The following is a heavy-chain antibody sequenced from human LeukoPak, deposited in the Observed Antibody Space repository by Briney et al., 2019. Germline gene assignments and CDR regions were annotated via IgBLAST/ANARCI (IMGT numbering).Heavy chain of an antibody. CDR2: ISSSTSHT. J-gene: IGHJ3*02. D-gene: IGHD2-15*01. Sequence: PGGSLRLSCAASGFTLSSYEMTWVRQAPGKGLEWVSFISSSTSHTFYADSVKGRFTIFRDTAKNSLYLQMNNLRGEDTALYYCARDISSSTRAFGMWGQGTMVAVS. CDR1: GFTLSSYE. CDR3: ARDISSSTRAFGM. V-gene: IGHV3-48*03.